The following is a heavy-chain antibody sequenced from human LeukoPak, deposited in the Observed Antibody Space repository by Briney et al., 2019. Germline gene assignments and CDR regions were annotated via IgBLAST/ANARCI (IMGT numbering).Heavy chain of an antibody. CDR1: GGTFTRDA. CDR3: ARVAAAGTSGVDY. CDR2: ISAYNGNT. V-gene: IGHV1-18*01. J-gene: IGHJ4*02. Sequence: ASVKVSCKVSGGTFTRDAISWVRQAPGQGLEWMGWISAYNGNTNYAQKYQARVTMTTDTSTSTAYMELRSLRSDDTAVYYCARVAAAGTSGVDYWGQGTLVTVSS. D-gene: IGHD6-13*01.